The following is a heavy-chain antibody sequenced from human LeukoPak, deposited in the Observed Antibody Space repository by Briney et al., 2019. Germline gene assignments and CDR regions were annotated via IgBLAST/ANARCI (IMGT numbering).Heavy chain of an antibody. D-gene: IGHD4/OR15-4a*01. J-gene: IGHJ6*03. CDR3: ARGVRAMVLPYYMDV. CDR2: IIPIFGTA. Sequence: ASAKVSCKASGGTFSSYAISWVRQAPGQGLEWMGGIIPIFGTANYAQKFQGRVTITTDESTSTAYMELSSLRSEDTAVYYCARGVRAMVLPYYMDVWGKGTTVTVSS. V-gene: IGHV1-69*05. CDR1: GGTFSSYA.